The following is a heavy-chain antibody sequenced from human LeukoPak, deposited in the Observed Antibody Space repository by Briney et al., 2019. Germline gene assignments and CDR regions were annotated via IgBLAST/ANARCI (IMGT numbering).Heavy chain of an antibody. CDR3: ARDMSTRVTPISYAIDV. CDR2: INPNGGRT. J-gene: IGHJ3*01. V-gene: IGHV1-46*01. D-gene: IGHD4-23*01. CDR1: ENTFTNYY. Sequence: GASVKVSCKASENTFTNYYMHWVRQAPGQGLEWLGLINPNGGRTSYAQNFQGRVTMTRDTSTTTVYLEPSSLRSEDTAVYYCARDMSTRVTPISYAIDVWGQGTMVTVSS.